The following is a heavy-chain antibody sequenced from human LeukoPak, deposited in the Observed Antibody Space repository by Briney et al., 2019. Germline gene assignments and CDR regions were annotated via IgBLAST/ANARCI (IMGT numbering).Heavy chain of an antibody. CDR2: IRDDGREI. CDR3: ARDRGGEDY. J-gene: IGHJ4*02. D-gene: IGHD3-16*01. Sequence: GGALRLSCTASGFTFTSYGMSWVRQAPGKGLEWVANIRDDGREIHYVDSVKGRFTISRDNAKNSLHLQMNSLRAEDTAMYYCARDRGGEDYWGQGTLVTVSS. CDR1: GFTFTSYG. V-gene: IGHV3-7*04.